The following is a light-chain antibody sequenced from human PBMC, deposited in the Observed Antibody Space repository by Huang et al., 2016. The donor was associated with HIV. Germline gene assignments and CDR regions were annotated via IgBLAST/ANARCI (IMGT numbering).Light chain of an antibody. CDR1: QDISNY. V-gene: IGKV1-33*01. Sequence: DIQMTQSPSSLSASVGDRVTITCQARQDISNYLNWYQKKPGKAPKLLIYDASNLETGVPSRFSGSGSGTDFTFTISSLQPEDIATYYCQQYDNLLTFGPGTKVDIK. J-gene: IGKJ3*01. CDR3: QQYDNLLT. CDR2: DAS.